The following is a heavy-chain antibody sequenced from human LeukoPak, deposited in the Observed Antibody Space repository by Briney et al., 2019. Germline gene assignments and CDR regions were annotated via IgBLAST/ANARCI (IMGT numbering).Heavy chain of an antibody. CDR2: ISYDGSNK. V-gene: IGHV3-30*04. CDR3: ARGGRQVITAVGY. J-gene: IGHJ4*02. CDR1: GFTFSSYA. D-gene: IGHD3-22*01. Sequence: GGSLRLSCAASGFTFSSYAMSWVRQAPGKGLEWVAVISYDGSNKYYADSVKGRFTISRDNSKNTLYLQMNSLRAEDTAVYYCARGGRQVITAVGYWGQGTLVTVSS.